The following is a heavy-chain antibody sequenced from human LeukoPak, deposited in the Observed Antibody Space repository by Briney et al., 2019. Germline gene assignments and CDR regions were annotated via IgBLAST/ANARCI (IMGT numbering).Heavy chain of an antibody. Sequence: PGGSLRLSCAASGLTFSRNWMHWVRQVPGKGLVWVSRINSDGSSTSYADSVKGRFTISRDNAKNTLYLQMNSPRAEDTAVYYCARDLGRWDYVDWGQGTLVTVSS. V-gene: IGHV3-74*01. CDR1: GLTFSRNW. CDR3: ARDLGRWDYVD. J-gene: IGHJ4*02. D-gene: IGHD3-16*01. CDR2: INSDGSST.